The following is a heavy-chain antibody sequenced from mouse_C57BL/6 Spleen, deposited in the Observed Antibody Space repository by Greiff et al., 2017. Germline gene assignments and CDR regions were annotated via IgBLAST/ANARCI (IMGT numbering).Heavy chain of an antibody. J-gene: IGHJ2*01. Sequence: QVQLQQPGAELVKPGASVKLSCKASGYTFTSYWMQWVKQRPGQGLEWIGEIDPSDSYTNYNQKFKGKATLTVDTSSSTAYMPLSSLTSEDSAVYYCARRGWALDYWGQGTTLTVSS. CDR2: IDPSDSYT. V-gene: IGHV1-50*01. CDR3: ARRGWALDY. CDR1: GYTFTSYW. D-gene: IGHD1-1*02.